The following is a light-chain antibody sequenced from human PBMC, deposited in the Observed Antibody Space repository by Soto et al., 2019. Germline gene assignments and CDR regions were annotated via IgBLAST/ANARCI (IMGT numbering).Light chain of an antibody. CDR3: SSYTSSSTLVV. Sequence: QSALTQPASVSGSPGQSITISCTGTSSDIGAYNYVSWYRQHPGEAPKVIIYEVTHRPSGISSRFSGSKSGNTASLTISGLQAEDEADYYCSSYTSSSTLVVFGGGTKLIVL. V-gene: IGLV2-14*01. J-gene: IGLJ2*01. CDR1: SSDIGAYNY. CDR2: EVT.